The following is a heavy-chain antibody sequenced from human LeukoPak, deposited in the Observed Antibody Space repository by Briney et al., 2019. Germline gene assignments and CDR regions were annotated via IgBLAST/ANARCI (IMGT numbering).Heavy chain of an antibody. J-gene: IGHJ6*04. CDR2: ISAYNGNT. D-gene: IGHD3-10*01. Sequence: ASVTVSCKASGYTFTSYGISWVRQAPGQGLEWMGWISAYNGNTNYEQKLQGRVTMTTDTSTSTAYMELRSLRSDDTAVYYCAILEDGSGSYYNWGGLYGMDVWGKGTTVTVSS. CDR3: AILEDGSGSYYNWGGLYGMDV. CDR1: GYTFTSYG. V-gene: IGHV1-18*04.